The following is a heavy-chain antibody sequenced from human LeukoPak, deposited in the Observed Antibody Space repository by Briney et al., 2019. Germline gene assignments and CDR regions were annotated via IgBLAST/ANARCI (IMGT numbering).Heavy chain of an antibody. CDR1: GFTFSSYA. V-gene: IGHV4-39*07. Sequence: GSLRLSCAASGFTFSSYAMHWVRQPPGKGLEWIGSIYHSGTTYSGSTYYNPSLKSRVTISLDTSKNQFSLKVGSMTAADTAVYYCARAGGYGLIDYWGQGTMVTVSS. D-gene: IGHD5-18*01. CDR3: ARAGGYGLIDY. CDR2: IYHSGTTYSGST. J-gene: IGHJ4*02.